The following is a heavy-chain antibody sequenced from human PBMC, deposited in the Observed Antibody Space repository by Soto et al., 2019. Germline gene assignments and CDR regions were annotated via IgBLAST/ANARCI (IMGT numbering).Heavy chain of an antibody. J-gene: IGHJ6*02. V-gene: IGHV3-23*01. D-gene: IGHD2-15*01. CDR3: GKGSAATNYFYYATDV. CDR1: GFTLGTHA. Sequence: EVQLLESGGGLVQPGGSLRLSCAASGFTLGTHAMSWVRQAPGKGLEWVSFISGSGGSTYYADSVKGRFTISRDNSKKTLYLQMNSLRGEDTAVYYCGKGSAATNYFYYATDVWGQGTTVTVSS. CDR2: ISGSGGST.